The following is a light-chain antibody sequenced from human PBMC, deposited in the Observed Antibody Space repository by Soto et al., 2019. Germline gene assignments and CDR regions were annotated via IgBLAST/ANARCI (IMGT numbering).Light chain of an antibody. V-gene: IGKV3-11*01. Sequence: EIVLFQSPGPLSLSPGEGATLSCRASQSVGSAYLAWYQQKPGQAPRLLIYDASYRATGIPARFSGSGSRTDFTLTISSLEPEDFAVYYCQQRSSCPLTFGGGTKVDIK. CDR2: DAS. CDR1: QSVGSAY. J-gene: IGKJ4*01. CDR3: QQRSSCPLT.